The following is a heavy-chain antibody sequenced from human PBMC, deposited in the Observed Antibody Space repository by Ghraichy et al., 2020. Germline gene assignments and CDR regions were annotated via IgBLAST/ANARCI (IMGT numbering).Heavy chain of an antibody. CDR1: GFTFSRNW. D-gene: IGHD4-17*01. CDR3: ARDPYGDYKYGGTDY. V-gene: IGHV3-7*01. Sequence: GGSLRLSCTASGFTFSRNWMSWVRQAPGKGLEWVASIKADGSERHYVESVKGRFTISRDNAKNSVSLEMNTLRAEDRGVYYCARDPYGDYKYGGTDYWGQGTLVTVSS. J-gene: IGHJ4*02. CDR2: IKADGSER.